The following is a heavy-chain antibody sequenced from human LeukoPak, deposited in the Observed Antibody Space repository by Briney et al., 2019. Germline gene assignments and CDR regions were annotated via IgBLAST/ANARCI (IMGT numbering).Heavy chain of an antibody. CDR1: GYTLSGYG. D-gene: IGHD2-8*01. CDR3: ARGCSNGVCYPRDY. CDR2: ITTYNGDK. Sequence: ASVKVSCKASGYTLSGYGISWLRQAPGQGLEWVGWITTYNGDKKYSQKFQGRVTMTTDTSTSTYYMDLKTLRSDDTAIYYCARGCSNGVCYPRDYWGQGTLVIVSA. J-gene: IGHJ4*02. V-gene: IGHV1-18*01.